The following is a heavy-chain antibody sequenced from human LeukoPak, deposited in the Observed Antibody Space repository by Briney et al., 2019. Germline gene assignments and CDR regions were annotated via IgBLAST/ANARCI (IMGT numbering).Heavy chain of an antibody. J-gene: IGHJ3*02. CDR1: GFTLSTYW. CDR3: VRDGERSFDI. Sequence: PGGSLRLSCAASGFTLSTYWMHWVRQAPGQGPVWGSDIGSDGSYTSYADSVKGRITISRDSAKNTLYLQMNSLRAEDTAVYYCVRDGERSFDIWGQGTMVTVSS. D-gene: IGHD2-21*01. V-gene: IGHV3-74*01. CDR2: IGSDGSYT.